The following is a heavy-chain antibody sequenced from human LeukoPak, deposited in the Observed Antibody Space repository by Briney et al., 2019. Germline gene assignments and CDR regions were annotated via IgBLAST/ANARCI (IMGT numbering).Heavy chain of an antibody. CDR2: ITETSHV. CDR1: GFTFSAYS. V-gene: IGHV3-21*04. Sequence: GGSLRLSCAASGFTFSAYSMNWVRQAPGKGLEWVSSITETSHVYYAGSVKGRFTISRDNAKNSLYLQVNSLRTEDTAFYYCVKDRGLGTNYFDYWGQGTLVSVSS. CDR3: VKDRGLGTNYFDY. J-gene: IGHJ4*02. D-gene: IGHD1-7*01.